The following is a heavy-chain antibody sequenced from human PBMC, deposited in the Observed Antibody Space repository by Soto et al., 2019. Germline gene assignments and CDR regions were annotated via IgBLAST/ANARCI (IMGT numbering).Heavy chain of an antibody. V-gene: IGHV3-9*01. CDR3: AKGASTTVFAFNDY. J-gene: IGHJ4*02. CDR1: GFTFDDYA. Sequence: EVQLVESGGGLVQPGRSLRLSCAASGFTFDDYAMHWVRQGPGKGLEWVSSISWNSGNLGYADSVKGRFTISRDNANNSLYLHMNSLRGEDTALYYCAKGASTTVFAFNDYWGQGTLVTVSS. D-gene: IGHD4-17*01. CDR2: ISWNSGNL.